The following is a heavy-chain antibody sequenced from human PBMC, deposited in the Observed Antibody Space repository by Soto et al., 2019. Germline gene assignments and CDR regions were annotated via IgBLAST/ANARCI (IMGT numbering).Heavy chain of an antibody. D-gene: IGHD2-21*02. J-gene: IGHJ5*02. V-gene: IGHV4-59*08. CDR1: GGSISSYY. Sequence: SETLSLTCTVSGGSISSYYCSWIRQPPGKGLEWIGYIYYSGSTNYNPSLKSRVTISVDTSMNQFSLKLSSVTAADTAVYYCVRGVTGWFDPWGQGTLVTVSS. CDR2: IYYSGST. CDR3: VRGVTGWFDP.